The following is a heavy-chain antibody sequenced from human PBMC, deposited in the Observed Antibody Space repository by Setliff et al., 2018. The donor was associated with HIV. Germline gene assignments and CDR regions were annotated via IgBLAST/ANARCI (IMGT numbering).Heavy chain of an antibody. Sequence: GASVKVSCKTFGYSFTAYQMHWLRQAPGQGLEWMGRINRDNGGTNYAQKFQGWVTMTRDTSITTAYMELSRLTSDDTALYFCVREVRAAYKGPLWFGQSDPRPDTFDIWGQGTMVTVS. J-gene: IGHJ3*02. D-gene: IGHD3-10*01. CDR3: VREVRAAYKGPLWFGQSDPRPDTFDI. CDR1: GYSFTAYQ. CDR2: INRDNGGT. V-gene: IGHV1-2*04.